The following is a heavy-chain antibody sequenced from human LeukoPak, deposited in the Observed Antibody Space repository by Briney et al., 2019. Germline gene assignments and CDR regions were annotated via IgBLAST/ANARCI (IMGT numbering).Heavy chain of an antibody. J-gene: IGHJ4*02. CDR3: ARAPGMRWLRSYYFDY. CDR1: GGSISSSSYY. D-gene: IGHD5-24*01. V-gene: IGHV4-39*06. CDR2: IYYSGST. Sequence: SETLSLTCTVSGGSISSSSYYWGWIRQPPGKGLEWIGSIYYSGSTYYNPSLKSRVTISVDTSKNQFPLKLSSVTAADTAVYYCARAPGMRWLRSYYFDYWGQGTLVTVSS.